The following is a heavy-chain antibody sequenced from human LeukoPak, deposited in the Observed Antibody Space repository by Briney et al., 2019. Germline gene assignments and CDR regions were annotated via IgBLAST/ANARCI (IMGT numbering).Heavy chain of an antibody. J-gene: IGHJ4*02. V-gene: IGHV3-15*01. CDR3: TTEKGYSSSFTFDF. D-gene: IGHD6-6*01. Sequence: GGSLRLSCAASGFIFSDAWMSWVRQAPGKGLEWVGRIKTRSDGGTADYAAPVKGRFSISRDDSKDKLYLQANSLKSEDTAVYYCTTEKGYSSSFTFDFWGQGTLVTVSS. CDR2: IKTRSDGGTA. CDR1: GFIFSDAW.